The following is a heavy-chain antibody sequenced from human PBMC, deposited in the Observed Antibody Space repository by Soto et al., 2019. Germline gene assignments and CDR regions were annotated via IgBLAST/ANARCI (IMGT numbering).Heavy chain of an antibody. V-gene: IGHV3-7*05. Sequence: GGSLRLSCAASGFTFSSYRMSWVRQAPGKGLEWVANIKQDGSEKYYVDSVKGRFTISRDNAKNSLYLQMNSLRAEDTAVYYCARGRRISLIYFGYWRELNLVT. CDR1: GFTFSSYR. D-gene: IGHD3-16*02. CDR2: IKQDGSEK. J-gene: IGHJ4*02. CDR3: ARGRRISLIYFGY.